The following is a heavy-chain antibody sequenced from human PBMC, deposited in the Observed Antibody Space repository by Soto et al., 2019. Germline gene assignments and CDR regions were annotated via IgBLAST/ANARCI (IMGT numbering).Heavy chain of an antibody. CDR1: GGSISSGDYY. V-gene: IGHV4-30-4*01. J-gene: IGHJ6*02. CDR3: ARDNMMATNNYYYYGMDV. CDR2: IYYSGST. Sequence: QVQLQESGPGLVKPSQTLSLTCTVSGGSISSGDYYWSWIRQPPGKGLEWIGYIYYSGSTYYNPSLKSRVTISVATSKNQFPLKLSSVTAADTAVYYCARDNMMATNNYYYYGMDVWGQGTTVTVSS. D-gene: IGHD5-12*01.